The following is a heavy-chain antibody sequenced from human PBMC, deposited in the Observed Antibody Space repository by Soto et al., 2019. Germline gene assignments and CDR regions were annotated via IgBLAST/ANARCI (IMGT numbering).Heavy chain of an antibody. CDR3: VRTSLVVAVATREDF. CDR1: GFPFSNYW. D-gene: IGHD2-15*01. V-gene: IGHV3-74*01. J-gene: IGHJ4*02. CDR2: IDSAGSRI. Sequence: EVQLLESGGGLVQPGESLRLSCAASGFPFSNYWMHWFRQAPGKGLVWVSRIDSAGSRITYADFVKGRFTISRDNAKNTVYLHMNSLTAEDTAVYYCVRTSLVVAVATREDFWGQGTLVTVSS.